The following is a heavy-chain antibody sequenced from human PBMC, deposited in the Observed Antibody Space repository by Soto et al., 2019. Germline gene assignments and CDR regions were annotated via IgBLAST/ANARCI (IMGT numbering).Heavy chain of an antibody. CDR2: ISYDGSNK. J-gene: IGHJ4*02. CDR1: GFTFSSYA. D-gene: IGHD6-19*01. Sequence: GGSLRLSCAASGFTFSSYAMHWVRQAPGKGLEWVAVISYDGSNKYYADSVKGRFTISRDNSKNTLYLQMNSLRAEDTAVYYCAKGSGIAVAGPFPFWGQGTLVTVSS. CDR3: AKGSGIAVAGPFPF. V-gene: IGHV3-30*04.